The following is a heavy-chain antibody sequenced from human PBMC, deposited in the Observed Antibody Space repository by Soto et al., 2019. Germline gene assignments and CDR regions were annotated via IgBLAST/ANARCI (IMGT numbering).Heavy chain of an antibody. V-gene: IGHV3-30-3*01. CDR1: GFMFSGYA. Sequence: GGSLRLSCAGSGFMFSGYAMYWVRQAPGKGLEWVAVISYDGSNKNYADSVKGRFSISRDDSKNTLYLQMNSLRAEDTALYYCARDSPPDYWGQGTQVTVSS. CDR2: ISYDGSNK. CDR3: ARDSPPDY. J-gene: IGHJ4*02.